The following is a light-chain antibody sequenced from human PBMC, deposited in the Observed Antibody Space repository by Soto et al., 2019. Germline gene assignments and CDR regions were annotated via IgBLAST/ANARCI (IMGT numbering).Light chain of an antibody. CDR1: QSVRSN. CDR2: GAS. CDR3: QQYKNWS. J-gene: IGKJ1*01. Sequence: EIVVTQSPATLSVSPGERATLSCRASQSVRSNLAWYQQKPGQAPRLLIYGASTRATGIPARFSGSGSGTEFTLTISSRQSEDFAVYYCQQYKNWSFGQGTKVDIK. V-gene: IGKV3-15*01.